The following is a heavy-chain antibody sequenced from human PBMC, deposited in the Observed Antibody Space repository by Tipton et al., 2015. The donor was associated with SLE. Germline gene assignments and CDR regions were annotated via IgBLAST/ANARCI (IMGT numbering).Heavy chain of an antibody. CDR2: VYFGGTT. D-gene: IGHD3-16*01. CDR3: ARHERFSHWFDP. CDR1: SDSTRSSSFY. V-gene: IGHV4-39*07. J-gene: IGHJ5*02. Sequence: LRLSCSVSSDSTRSSSFYWAWIRQPPGKGLEWIGSVYFGGTTYNNPSLKSRVAISVDMSKNQFSLRLASVTAADTAIYYCARHERFSHWFDPWGQGTRVTVSS.